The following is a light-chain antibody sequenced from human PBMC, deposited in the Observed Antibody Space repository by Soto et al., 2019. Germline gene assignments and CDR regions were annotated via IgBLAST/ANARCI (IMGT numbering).Light chain of an antibody. CDR3: QQRSNWPWT. V-gene: IGKV3-11*01. J-gene: IGKJ1*01. CDR1: QSVSSY. CDR2: DAS. Sequence: EIVLTQSPATLSLSPGERATLSCRASQSVSSYLAWYQQKPGQAPRLLIYDASNRATGIPARFSGSGSGTDFTLTISSLEPEDFVVYYRQQRSNWPWTFGQGTKVEIK.